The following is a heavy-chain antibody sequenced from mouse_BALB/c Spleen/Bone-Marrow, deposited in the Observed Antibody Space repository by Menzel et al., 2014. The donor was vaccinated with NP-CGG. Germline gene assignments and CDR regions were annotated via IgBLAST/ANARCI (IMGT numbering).Heavy chain of an antibody. J-gene: IGHJ4*01. V-gene: IGHV14-3*02. CDR3: ARLYGNYLFYATDY. CDR2: IDPANGNT. D-gene: IGHD2-1*01. CDR1: GFNIKDTY. Sequence: EVQLQQSGAELVKPGASVKLSCTASGFNIKDTYMHWVKQRPEQGLEWIGRIDPANGNTKYDPKFQGRATITADTSSNTAYLQLSSLTSEDTAVCYCARLYGNYLFYATDYWGQGTSVTVSS.